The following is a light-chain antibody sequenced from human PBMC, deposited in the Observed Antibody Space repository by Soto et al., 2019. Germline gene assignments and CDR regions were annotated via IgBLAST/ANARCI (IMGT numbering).Light chain of an antibody. CDR3: AAWDDSLNAKVV. Sequence: QSVLTHPPSASGTPGQRVTISCSGINSNIGSNTGNWYQQLPGTAPKLLIYRNNQRPSGVPDRFSGSKSGTSASLAISGLQSEDEADYYCAAWDDSLNAKVVFGGGTKLTVL. J-gene: IGLJ2*01. CDR1: NSNIGSNT. V-gene: IGLV1-44*01. CDR2: RNN.